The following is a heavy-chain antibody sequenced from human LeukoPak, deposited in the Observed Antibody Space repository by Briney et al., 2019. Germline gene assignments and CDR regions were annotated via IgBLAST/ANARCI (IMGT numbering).Heavy chain of an antibody. V-gene: IGHV4-61*02. CDR1: GGSISSGSYY. CDR2: IYTSGST. Sequence: SQTLSLTCTVSGGSISSGSYYWSWIRQPAGKGLEWIGRIYTSGSTNYNPSLKSRVTISVDTSKNQLSLKLSSVTAADTAVYFCARGGDAHKGGNYWGQGTLVTVSS. D-gene: IGHD5-24*01. J-gene: IGHJ4*02. CDR3: ARGGDAHKGGNY.